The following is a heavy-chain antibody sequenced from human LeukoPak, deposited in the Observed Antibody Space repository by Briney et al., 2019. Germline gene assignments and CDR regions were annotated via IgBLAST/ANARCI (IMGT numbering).Heavy chain of an antibody. D-gene: IGHD3-22*01. Sequence: MTSETLSLTCTVSGGSISSGSYYWSWIRQPAGKGLEWIGRIYTSGSTNYNPSLKGRVTISVDTSKNQFSLKVISVTAADTAVYYCARDSSGYDSGGFYDAFDIWGQGTMVTVSS. CDR1: GGSISSGSYY. CDR2: IYTSGST. J-gene: IGHJ3*02. V-gene: IGHV4-61*02. CDR3: ARDSSGYDSGGFYDAFDI.